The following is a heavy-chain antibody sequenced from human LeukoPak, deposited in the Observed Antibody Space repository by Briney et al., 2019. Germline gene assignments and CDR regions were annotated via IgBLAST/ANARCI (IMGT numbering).Heavy chain of an antibody. CDR1: GFTFSSHY. D-gene: IGHD4-17*01. CDR2: IYSGGRT. J-gene: IGHJ6*01. CDR3: TRAYGDYDYYCGMDV. Sequence: PGGSLRLSCAASGFTFSSHYMTWVRQAPGKGLEWVSVIYSGGRTNYSDTVKVRFSVSRDNSKTTLYLQMNSMRVEDTAVYYCTRAYGDYDYYCGMDVWGQGTTVTVSS. V-gene: IGHV3-66*01.